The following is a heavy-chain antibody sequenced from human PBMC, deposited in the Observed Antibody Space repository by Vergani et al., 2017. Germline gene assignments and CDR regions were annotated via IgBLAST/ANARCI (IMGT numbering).Heavy chain of an antibody. CDR2: IYHSGST. V-gene: IGHV4-38-2*01. J-gene: IGHJ5*02. CDR3: TSRGGGSGRYLFGFDR. CDR1: GYSISSGYY. Sequence: QVQLQESGPGLVKPSETLSLTCAVSGYSISSGYYWGWIRQPPGKGLEWIGSIYHSGSTYYNPSLKSRVTISVDTSKNQFSLKLSPVTAADTAVYYCTSRGGGSGRYLFGFDRWGQGTLVTVSS. D-gene: IGHD2-15*01.